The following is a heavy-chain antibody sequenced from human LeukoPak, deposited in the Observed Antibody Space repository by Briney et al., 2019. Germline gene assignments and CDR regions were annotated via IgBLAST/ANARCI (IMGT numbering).Heavy chain of an antibody. D-gene: IGHD2-2*02. CDR3: ARGAIVVVPAGIQYLQH. CDR2: ISGSSSTI. CDR1: GFTFSSYS. J-gene: IGHJ1*01. V-gene: IGHV3-48*01. Sequence: PGGSLRLSCAASGFTFSSYSMNWVRQAPGKGLEWVSYISGSSSTIYYADSVKGRFTISRDNAKNSLYLQMNSLRAEDTAVYYCARGAIVVVPAGIQYLQHWSQGTLVTVPS.